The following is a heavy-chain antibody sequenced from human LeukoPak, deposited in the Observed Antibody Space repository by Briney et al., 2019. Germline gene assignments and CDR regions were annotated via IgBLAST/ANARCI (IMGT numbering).Heavy chain of an antibody. V-gene: IGHV3-21*01. CDR2: ISSSSSYI. J-gene: IGHJ5*02. CDR3: ARETTVTTGWFDP. D-gene: IGHD4-17*01. CDR1: GFTFSSYS. Sequence: GGSLRLSCAASGFTFSSYSMNWVRQAPGKGLEGVSSISSSSSYIYYADSVKGRFTISRDNAKNSLYLQMNSLRAEDTAVYYCARETTVTTGWFDPWGQGTLVTVSS.